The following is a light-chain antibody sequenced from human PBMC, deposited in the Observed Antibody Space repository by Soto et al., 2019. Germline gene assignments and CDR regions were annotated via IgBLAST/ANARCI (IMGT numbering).Light chain of an antibody. J-gene: IGKJ4*01. Sequence: AIQLTQSPSSLSASVGDRVTITCRASQGISSALAWYQQTPGKAPKLLIYDASSLESGVPSRFSGSGSGTDFTLTISCLQPEDFATYYCQQFNSYPLTFGGGTKVDIK. CDR1: QGISSA. CDR3: QQFNSYPLT. V-gene: IGKV1-13*02. CDR2: DAS.